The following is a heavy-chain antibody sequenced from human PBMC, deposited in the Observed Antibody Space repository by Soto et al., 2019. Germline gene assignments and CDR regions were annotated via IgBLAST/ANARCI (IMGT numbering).Heavy chain of an antibody. V-gene: IGHV3-53*01. CDR2: IESGGST. Sequence: TGGSLRLSCYASGFTVSTTYMSWVRQAPGMGLEWVAVIESGGSTHYADSVKGRFTISRDNSKNMIYLQLDTLRADDTAVYYCAKDLGPLRLLNYYFYGLDVWGQGTTVTVSS. D-gene: IGHD2-15*01. CDR1: GFTVSTTY. J-gene: IGHJ6*02. CDR3: AKDLGPLRLLNYYFYGLDV.